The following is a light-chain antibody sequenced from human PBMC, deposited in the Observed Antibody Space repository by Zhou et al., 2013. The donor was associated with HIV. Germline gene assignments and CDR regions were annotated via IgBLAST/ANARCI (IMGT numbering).Light chain of an antibody. J-gene: IGKJ1*01. CDR2: FAS. Sequence: DIQLTQSPSSLSASVGDRVTINCRASQRIIPYLNWYQQKPGKAPTLLIYFASNVQSGVPSRFSGRGSGTDFTLTISSLQPEDFATYYCQQSYSTSRGTWTFGQGTKVEIK. V-gene: IGKV1-39*01. CDR1: QRIIPY. CDR3: QQSYSTSRGTWT.